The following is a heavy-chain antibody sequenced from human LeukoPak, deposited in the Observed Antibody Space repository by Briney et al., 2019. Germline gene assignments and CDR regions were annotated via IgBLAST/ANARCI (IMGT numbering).Heavy chain of an antibody. Sequence: PGGSLRLSCAASGFTFSSYSMNWVRQAPGKGLEWVANIQSDGSEKNYVDSVKGRFSISRDNAKNSLYLQMNSLRAEDTAVYYCAAELRAFDYWGQGTLVTVSS. CDR1: GFTFSSYS. CDR2: IQSDGSEK. J-gene: IGHJ4*02. V-gene: IGHV3-7*05. CDR3: AAELRAFDY.